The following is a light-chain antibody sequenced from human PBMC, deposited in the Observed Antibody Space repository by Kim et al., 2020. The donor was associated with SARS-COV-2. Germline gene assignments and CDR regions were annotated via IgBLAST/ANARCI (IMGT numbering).Light chain of an antibody. V-gene: IGKV1-39*01. CDR3: QQSSSTSIT. Sequence: DIQMTQSPSSMSASVGDRVTITCRASQSISTSLNWYQHKPGRAPRLLIYDSSTLQSGVPSRFSGSGSGTDFTLTITNLQVDDFATYYCQQSSSTSITFGQGTRLEIK. CDR2: DSS. CDR1: QSISTS. J-gene: IGKJ5*01.